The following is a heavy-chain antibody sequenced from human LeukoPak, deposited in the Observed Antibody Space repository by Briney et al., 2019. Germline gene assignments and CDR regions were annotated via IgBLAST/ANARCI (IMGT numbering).Heavy chain of an antibody. D-gene: IGHD1-26*01. CDR3: AKTSVGIRGGYFDY. V-gene: IGHV3-23*01. CDR1: GFTFSSYA. CDR2: INDSGGNT. Sequence: GSLRLSCAASGFTFSSYAMSCVRQAPRKGLEWVSLINDSGGNTYYADSVKGRFTISRDNSKNTLFLQMSSLRAEDTAVYYCAKTSVGIRGGYFDYWGQGTLVTVSS. J-gene: IGHJ4*02.